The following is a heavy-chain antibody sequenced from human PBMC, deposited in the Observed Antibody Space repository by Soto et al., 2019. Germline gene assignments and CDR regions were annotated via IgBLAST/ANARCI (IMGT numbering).Heavy chain of an antibody. CDR1: GDTDTNYV. Sequence: QVQLVQSGAEVKTPGSSVKVSCKASGDTDTNYVISWVRQAPGQGLEWMGGIFPKFGTTYSAQKLQDRLTITADESTSTVYMHLSSLRLDDTAVYYCEAEMTFGKLSVVWGQGTTVTVSS. D-gene: IGHD3-16*02. CDR2: IFPKFGTT. V-gene: IGHV1-69*01. J-gene: IGHJ6*02. CDR3: EAEMTFGKLSVV.